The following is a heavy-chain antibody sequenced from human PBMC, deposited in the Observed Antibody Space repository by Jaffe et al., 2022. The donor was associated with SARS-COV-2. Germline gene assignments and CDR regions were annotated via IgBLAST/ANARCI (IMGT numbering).Heavy chain of an antibody. J-gene: IGHJ5*02. CDR2: IYYSGST. CDR1: GGSISSGGYY. D-gene: IGHD3-10*01. V-gene: IGHV4-31*03. CDR3: ARGHLWFGEAFHGFDP. Sequence: QVQLQESGPGLVKPSQTLSLTCTVSGGSISSGGYYWSWIRQHPGKGLEWIGYIYYSGSTYYNPSLKSRVTISVDTSKNQFSLKLSSVTAADTAVYYCARGHLWFGEAFHGFDPWGQGTLVTVSS.